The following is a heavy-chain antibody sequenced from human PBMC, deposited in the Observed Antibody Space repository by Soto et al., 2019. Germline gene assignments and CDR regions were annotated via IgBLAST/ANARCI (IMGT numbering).Heavy chain of an antibody. CDR1: GFTFSSYG. CDR2: ISYDGSNK. J-gene: IGHJ4*02. CDR3: AKSGELWPFDY. V-gene: IGHV3-30*18. D-gene: IGHD3-16*01. Sequence: QVQLVESGGGVVQPGRSLRLSCAASGFTFSSYGMHWVRQAPGKGLEWVAVISYDGSNKYYADSVKGRFTISRDNSKNTLYLQMNSLRAEDTAGYYWAKSGELWPFDYWGQGTLVTVSS.